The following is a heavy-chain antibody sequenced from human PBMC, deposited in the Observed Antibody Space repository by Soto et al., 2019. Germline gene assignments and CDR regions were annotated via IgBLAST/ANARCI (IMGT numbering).Heavy chain of an antibody. V-gene: IGHV4-39*01. J-gene: IGHJ5*02. D-gene: IGHD6-6*01. CDR3: ARRIAARIWFDP. CDR1: GGSISSSSYY. Sequence: SSETLSLTCTVSGGSISSSSYYWGWIRQPPGKGLEWIGSIYYSGSTYYNPSLKSRVTISVDTSKNQFSLKLSSVTAADTAVYYCARRIAARIWFDPWGQGTLVTVSS. CDR2: IYYSGST.